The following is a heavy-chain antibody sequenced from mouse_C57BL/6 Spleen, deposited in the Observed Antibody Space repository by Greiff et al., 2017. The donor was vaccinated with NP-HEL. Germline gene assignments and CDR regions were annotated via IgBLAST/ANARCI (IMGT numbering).Heavy chain of an antibody. V-gene: IGHV3-6*01. D-gene: IGHD1-1*01. J-gene: IGHJ1*03. CDR3: ASEPFYGSSLSYWYFDV. CDR1: GYSITSGYY. CDR2: ISYDGSN. Sequence: EVQLQQSGPGLVKPSQSLSLTCSVTGYSITSGYYWNWIRQFPGNKLEWMGYISYDGSNNYNPSLKNRISITRDTSKNQFFLKLNSVTTEDTATYYCASEPFYGSSLSYWYFDVWGTGTTVTVSS.